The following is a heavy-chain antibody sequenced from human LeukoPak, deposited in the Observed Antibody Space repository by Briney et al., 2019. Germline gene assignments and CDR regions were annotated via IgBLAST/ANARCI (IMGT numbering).Heavy chain of an antibody. J-gene: IGHJ4*02. D-gene: IGHD3-3*01. CDR1: GGSISNYY. CDR2: IYYSGST. V-gene: IGHV4-59*08. CDR3: ARHRVTRFLEGGAIDY. Sequence: SETLSLTCTVSGGSISNYYWSWIRQPPGKGLEWIGYIYYSGSTNYNPSLQSRVTISVDTSKNQFSLKLSSVTAADTAVYYCARHRVTRFLEGGAIDYWGQGTLVTVSS.